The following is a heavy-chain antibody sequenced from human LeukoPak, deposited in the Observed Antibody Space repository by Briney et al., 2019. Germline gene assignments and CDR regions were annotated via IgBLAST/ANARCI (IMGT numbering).Heavy chain of an antibody. CDR3: ASGLNMVTVPFDY. D-gene: IGHD2-21*02. CDR2: ISSSGGTI. Sequence: TGGSLRLSCAASGFTFSDYYMTWIRQAPGKGLEWISYISSSGGTIYYADSVKGRFTISRDNAKKSLYLQMNSLRAEDTAVYYCASGLNMVTVPFDYWGQGTLVTVSS. V-gene: IGHV3-11*01. CDR1: GFTFSDYY. J-gene: IGHJ4*02.